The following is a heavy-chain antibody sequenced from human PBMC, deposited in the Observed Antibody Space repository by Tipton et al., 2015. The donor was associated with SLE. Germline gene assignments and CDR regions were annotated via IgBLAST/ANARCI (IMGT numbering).Heavy chain of an antibody. J-gene: IGHJ6*02. CDR1: GGSISGHY. CDR3: ARDLGYGLDV. CDR2: IYDSGST. D-gene: IGHD7-27*01. V-gene: IGHV4-59*11. Sequence: TLSLTCTVSGGSISGHYRSWIRQPPGKGLEWIGYIYDSGSTSYNPSLKSRLTLSVDTSKNHLSLNLTSVTAADTAVYYCARDLGYGLDVWGQGITVTVSS.